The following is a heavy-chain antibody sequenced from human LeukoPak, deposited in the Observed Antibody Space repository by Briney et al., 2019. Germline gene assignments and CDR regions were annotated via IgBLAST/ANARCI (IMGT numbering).Heavy chain of an antibody. V-gene: IGHV3-23*01. CDR1: GFTFSSYV. CDR2: ISGTGDTI. Sequence: GGSLRLSCSASGFTFSSYVLSWVRQAPGKGLEWVSAISGTGDTIYYADSVKGRFTISRDNSKNTLYLQMNSLTAEDTAVYYCAKAIVATIQAFDYWGQGTLVTVSS. D-gene: IGHD5-12*01. CDR3: AKAIVATIQAFDY. J-gene: IGHJ4*02.